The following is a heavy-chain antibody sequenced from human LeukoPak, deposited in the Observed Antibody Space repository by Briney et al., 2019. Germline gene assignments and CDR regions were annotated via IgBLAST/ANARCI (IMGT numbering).Heavy chain of an antibody. CDR3: ARVPKQQLGEFDY. J-gene: IGHJ4*02. Sequence: GGSLRLSCAAFGFTFSSYSMHWVRQAPGKGLEWVSSISSTSAYIFYADSVKGRFTISRDSAKNSLYLQMNSLRAEDTAVYYCARVPKQQLGEFDYWGQGALVTVSS. CDR1: GFTFSSYS. V-gene: IGHV3-21*01. D-gene: IGHD6-13*01. CDR2: ISSTSAYI.